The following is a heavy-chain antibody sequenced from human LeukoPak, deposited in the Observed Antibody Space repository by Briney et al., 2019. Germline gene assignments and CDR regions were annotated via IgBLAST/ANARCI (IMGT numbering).Heavy chain of an antibody. Sequence: ASVKVSCKASGYTFTGYYIHWVRQTPGQTLEWLGWIQPNSGVTNYAQKFQGRVTMTSDTSITTASMELSRLRSDDTAVYYCAREKSGYNPIDYWGQGTLVTVSS. V-gene: IGHV1-2*02. CDR2: IQPNSGVT. CDR1: GYTFTGYY. D-gene: IGHD5-12*01. J-gene: IGHJ4*02. CDR3: AREKSGYNPIDY.